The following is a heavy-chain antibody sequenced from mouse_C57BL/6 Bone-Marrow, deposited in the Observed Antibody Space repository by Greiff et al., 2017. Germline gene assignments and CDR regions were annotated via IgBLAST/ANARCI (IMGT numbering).Heavy chain of an antibody. Sequence: QVQLQQPGAELVKPGTSVKLSCKASGYTFTSYGMHWVKQRPGQGLEWIGVIDPAGSYTNYNQKFKGKATLTVDTSSNTAYMQLSSLTSEDSAVYDYATLWDGYYLAWFAYWGQGTLVTVSA. CDR1: GYTFTSYG. J-gene: IGHJ3*01. CDR2: IDPAGSYT. CDR3: ATLWDGYYLAWFAY. V-gene: IGHV1-59*01. D-gene: IGHD2-3*01.